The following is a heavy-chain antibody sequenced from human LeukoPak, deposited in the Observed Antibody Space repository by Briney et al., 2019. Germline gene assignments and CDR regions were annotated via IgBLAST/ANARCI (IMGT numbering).Heavy chain of an antibody. Sequence: PSETLSLTCTVSGGSISSYYWSWIRQPPGKGLEWIGYIYYSGSTNYNPSLKSRITMSVDTSKNQFSLKLSSVTAADTAVYYCARDRQDYDFWSGSTYFDYWGQGTLVTVSS. CDR1: GGSISSYY. J-gene: IGHJ4*02. V-gene: IGHV4-59*12. D-gene: IGHD3-3*01. CDR2: IYYSGST. CDR3: ARDRQDYDFWSGSTYFDY.